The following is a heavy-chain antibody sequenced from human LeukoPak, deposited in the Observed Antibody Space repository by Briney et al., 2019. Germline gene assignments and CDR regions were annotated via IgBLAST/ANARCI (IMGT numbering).Heavy chain of an antibody. CDR1: GFTFGTST. Sequence: PGGSLRLSCAASGFTFGTSTMSWVRQAPGKGLEWVSSISGSDGTTYHADSVKGRFTISRDISKNTLYLQMNSLRAEDTAVYYCAKVPYDILSFWGQGTLVTVSS. J-gene: IGHJ4*02. D-gene: IGHD3-9*01. CDR3: AKVPYDILSF. CDR2: ISGSDGTT. V-gene: IGHV3-23*01.